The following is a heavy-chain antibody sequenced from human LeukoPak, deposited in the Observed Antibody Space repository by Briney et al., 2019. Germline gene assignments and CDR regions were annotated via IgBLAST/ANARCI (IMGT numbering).Heavy chain of an antibody. CDR1: GFTFSSCS. CDR2: ISSSGSYI. Sequence: GGSLRLSCAASGFTFSSCSMNWVRQAPGKGLEWVSSISSSGSYIHYADSLKGRFTISRDNTKNSLYLQMNSLRAEDTALYYCARDSGSYYNPWGQGTLVTVSS. J-gene: IGHJ5*02. V-gene: IGHV3-21*01. CDR3: ARDSGSYYNP. D-gene: IGHD3-10*01.